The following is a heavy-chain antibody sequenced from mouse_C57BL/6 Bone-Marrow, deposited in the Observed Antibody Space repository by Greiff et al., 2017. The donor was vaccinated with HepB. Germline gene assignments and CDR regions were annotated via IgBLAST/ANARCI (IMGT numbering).Heavy chain of an antibody. Sequence: EVQRVESGGGLVQPGGSMKLSCVASGFTFSNYWMNWVRKSPEKGLEWVAQIRLKSDNYATHYAESVNVRFTISRDDSISRVYLQMNNLRAEDTGIYYCTEEGYTTWYFDVWGTGTTVTVSS. CDR3: TEEGYTTWYFDV. D-gene: IGHD1-1*01. CDR1: GFTFSNYW. CDR2: IRLKSDNYAT. J-gene: IGHJ1*03. V-gene: IGHV6-3*01.